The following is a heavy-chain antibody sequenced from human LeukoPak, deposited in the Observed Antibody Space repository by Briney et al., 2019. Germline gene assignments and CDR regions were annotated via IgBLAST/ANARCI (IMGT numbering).Heavy chain of an antibody. CDR3: ARGGDAFDY. J-gene: IGHJ4*02. Sequence: GGSLRLSCAASGFILSSYWMSWVRQAPGKGLEWVANIKQDGSEKYYVDSVKGRFTISRDNAKNSLYLQMNSLRAEETAVYYCARGGDAFDYWGQGTLVSVSS. D-gene: IGHD3-10*01. CDR2: IKQDGSEK. CDR1: GFILSSYW. V-gene: IGHV3-7*03.